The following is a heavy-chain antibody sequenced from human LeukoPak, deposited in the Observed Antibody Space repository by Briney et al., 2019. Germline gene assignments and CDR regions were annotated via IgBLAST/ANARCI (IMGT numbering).Heavy chain of an antibody. CDR1: GFTVSSNY. J-gene: IGHJ3*02. D-gene: IGHD3-3*01. CDR3: AGFLEWLSYHAFDI. Sequence: GGSLRLSCAASGFTVSSNYMSWVRQAPGKGLEWVSAISGSGGSTYYADSVKGRFTISRDNFKNTLYLQMNSLRADDTAVYYCAGFLEWLSYHAFDIWGQGTTVTVSS. V-gene: IGHV3-23*01. CDR2: ISGSGGST.